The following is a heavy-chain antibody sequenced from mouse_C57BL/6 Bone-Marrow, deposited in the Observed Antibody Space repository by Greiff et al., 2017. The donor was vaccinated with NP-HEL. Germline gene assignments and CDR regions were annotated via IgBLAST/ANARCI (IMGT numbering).Heavy chain of an antibody. CDR1: GYSFTGYY. V-gene: IGHV1-42*01. CDR2: INPSTGGT. CDR3: ARTPLLDY. Sequence: EVQLQQSGPELVKPGASVKISCKASGYSFTGYYMNWVKQSPEKSLEWIGEINPSTGGTTYNQKFKAKATLTVDKSSSTAYMQLKSLTSEDSAVYYCARTPLLDYWGQGTSVTVSS. J-gene: IGHJ4*01.